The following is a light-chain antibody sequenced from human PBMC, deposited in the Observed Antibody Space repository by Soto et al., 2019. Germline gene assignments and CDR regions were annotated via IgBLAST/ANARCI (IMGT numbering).Light chain of an antibody. CDR1: QSVSRY. J-gene: IGKJ4*01. CDR3: QQRSDWPST. CDR2: DAS. Sequence: EIVLTQSPATLSLSPGERATLSCRASQSVSRYLAWYQQKPGQAPRLLIYDASNRATDIPARFSGSGSGTDFTLTISSREPEEFAVYYCQQRSDWPSTFGGGTKVQIK. V-gene: IGKV3-11*01.